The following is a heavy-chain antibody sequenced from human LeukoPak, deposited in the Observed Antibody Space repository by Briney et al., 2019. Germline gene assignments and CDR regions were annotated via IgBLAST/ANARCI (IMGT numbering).Heavy chain of an antibody. CDR3: ATGWILGATLTY. CDR2: IFHSGNT. CDR1: GYSISSGYY. J-gene: IGHJ4*02. Sequence: PSETLSLTCAVSGYSISSGYYWGWIRQPPGKGLEWIGTIFHSGNTYYNPSLKSLVTISVDTSKNQFSLKLSSVTAADTAVYYCATGWILGATLTYWGQGTLVTVSS. D-gene: IGHD1-26*01. V-gene: IGHV4-38-2*01.